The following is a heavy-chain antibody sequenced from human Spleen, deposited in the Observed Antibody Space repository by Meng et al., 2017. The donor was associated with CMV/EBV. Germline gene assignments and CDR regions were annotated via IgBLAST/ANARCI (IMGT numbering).Heavy chain of an antibody. V-gene: IGHV3-7*01. D-gene: IGHD5-18*01. J-gene: IGHJ4*02. CDR2: IKQDRSGE. CDR1: GFTFSSYW. Sequence: VGSLRLSCAASGFTFSSYWMSWVRQAPGRGLEWVANIKQDRSGEYYVDSVKGRFTISRDNAKNSLYLQMNSLTAEDTAVYYCASRLGSPAMADGYWGQGTLVTVSS. CDR3: ASRLGSPAMADGY.